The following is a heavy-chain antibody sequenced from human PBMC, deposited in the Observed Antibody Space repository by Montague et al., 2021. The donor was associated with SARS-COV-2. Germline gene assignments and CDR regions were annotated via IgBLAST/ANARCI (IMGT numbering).Heavy chain of an antibody. D-gene: IGHD3-22*01. J-gene: IGHJ4*02. CDR3: ARGTKGVFTYDYDSSGYASDY. Sequence: SETLSLTCAVYGGSFSGYYWSWIRQPPGKGLEWIGEINHSGSTKYNPSLKSRVTISVDTSKNQFSLKLSFVTAADTAVYYCARGTKGVFTYDYDSSGYASDYWGQGTLVTVSS. CDR1: GGSFSGYY. CDR2: INHSGST. V-gene: IGHV4-34*01.